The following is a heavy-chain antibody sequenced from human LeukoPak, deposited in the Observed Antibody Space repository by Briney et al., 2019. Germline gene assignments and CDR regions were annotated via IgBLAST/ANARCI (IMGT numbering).Heavy chain of an antibody. Sequence: PSETLSLTCAVYGGSFSGYYWSWIRQPPGKGLEWIGEINHSGSTNYNPSLKSRVTISVDTSKNQFSLKLSSVTAADTAVYYCAREGDSSGSLGDYWGQGILVTVSS. D-gene: IGHD6-19*01. CDR2: INHSGST. J-gene: IGHJ4*02. CDR3: AREGDSSGSLGDY. V-gene: IGHV4-34*01. CDR1: GGSFSGYY.